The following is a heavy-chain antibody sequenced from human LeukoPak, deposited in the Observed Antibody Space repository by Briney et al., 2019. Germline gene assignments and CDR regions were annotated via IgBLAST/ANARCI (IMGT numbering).Heavy chain of an antibody. CDR2: ISYDGSNK. D-gene: IGHD6-13*01. V-gene: IGHV3-30*18. Sequence: GGSLRLSCAASGFTFSSYGMHWVRQAPGKGLEWVAVISYDGSNKYYADSVKGRFTISRDNSKNTLYLQMNSLRAEDTAVYYCAKVDIRYSSSGDDYWGQGTLVTVSS. CDR3: AKVDIRYSSSGDDY. CDR1: GFTFSSYG. J-gene: IGHJ4*02.